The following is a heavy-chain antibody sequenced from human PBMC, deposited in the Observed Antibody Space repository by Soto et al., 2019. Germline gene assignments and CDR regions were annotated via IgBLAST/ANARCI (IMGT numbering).Heavy chain of an antibody. CDR3: AHRVLRTVFGLVTTTAIYFDF. Sequence: QITLNESGPTQVKPRQTLTLTCTFSGFSLTTSGVGVGWIRQSPGKAPEWLALIYWDDDKRYSPPLKSRLTITKDTSTDPVVLTMADLDPADTATYYCAHRVLRTVFGLVTTTAIYFDFWGQGTPVAFSS. D-gene: IGHD3-3*01. CDR1: GFSLTTSGVG. CDR2: IYWDDDK. V-gene: IGHV2-5*02. J-gene: IGHJ4*02.